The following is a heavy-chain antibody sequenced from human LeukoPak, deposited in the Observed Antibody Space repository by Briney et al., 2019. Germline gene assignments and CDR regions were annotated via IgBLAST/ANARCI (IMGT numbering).Heavy chain of an antibody. J-gene: IGHJ4*02. D-gene: IGHD3-22*01. CDR2: IYYSGST. CDR1: GGSISSSSYY. Sequence: SETLSLTCTVSGGSISSSSYYWGWIRQPPGKGLEWIGSIYYSGSTYYNPSLKSRVTISVDTSKNQFSLKLSSVTAADTAVYYCARDYDSSGFFDYWGQGTLVTVSS. V-gene: IGHV4-39*02. CDR3: ARDYDSSGFFDY.